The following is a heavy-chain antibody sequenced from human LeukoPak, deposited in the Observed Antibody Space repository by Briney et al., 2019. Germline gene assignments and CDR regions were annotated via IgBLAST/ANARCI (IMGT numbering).Heavy chain of an antibody. V-gene: IGHV1-18*01. J-gene: IGHJ5*02. CDR2: INPYNGNA. CDR1: GYTFTSYG. D-gene: IGHD3-9*01. Sequence: GASVKVSCKASGYTFTSYGISWVRQAPGQGLEWMGWINPYNGNANYAQKLQGRVTMTTDTSTSTAYMELGRLRYDDTAVYYCATTYYDILTGSGPDFNWFDHWGQGTLVTVSS. CDR3: ATTYYDILTGSGPDFNWFDH.